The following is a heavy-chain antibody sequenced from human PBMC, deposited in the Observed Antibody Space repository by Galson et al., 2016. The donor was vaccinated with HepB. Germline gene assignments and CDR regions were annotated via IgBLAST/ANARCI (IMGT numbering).Heavy chain of an antibody. CDR3: VRELEGEHDH. D-gene: IGHD1/OR15-1a*01. CDR1: GFTFSNSW. Sequence: SLRLSCAASGFTFSNSWMHWVRQAPGKGLVWVSRMNSDGSITTYADSVKGRFTISRDNAKNTLYLQMDSLRGEDTALYYCVRELEGEHDHWGQGTLVTVSS. CDR2: MNSDGSIT. V-gene: IGHV3-74*03. J-gene: IGHJ1*01.